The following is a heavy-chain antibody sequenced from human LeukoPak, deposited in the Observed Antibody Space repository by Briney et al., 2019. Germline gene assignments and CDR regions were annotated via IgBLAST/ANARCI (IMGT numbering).Heavy chain of an antibody. D-gene: IGHD3-22*01. V-gene: IGHV3-21*01. CDR1: GFTFNTYS. CDR2: ISVDSNYL. CDR3: ARKSRDSSGAASDY. J-gene: IGHJ4*02. Sequence: GGSLRLSCAASGFTFNTYSMNWVRQAPGKGLEWVSSISVDSNYLYYVDSLRRRFTVSRDNTKNSLYLQMNSLRAEDTAVYYCARKSRDSSGAASDYWGQGTLVTVSS.